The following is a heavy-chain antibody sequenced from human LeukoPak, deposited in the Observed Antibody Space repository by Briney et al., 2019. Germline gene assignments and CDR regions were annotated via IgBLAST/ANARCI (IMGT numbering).Heavy chain of an antibody. Sequence: GGSLRLSCAASGFTFISYAMSWVRQAPGKGLEWVSVISGGGGSTHYADSAKGRFTTSRDNSKNTLYLQMSSLRAEDTAVYYCAKESPVFDYWGQGTLVTVSS. CDR3: AKESPVFDY. CDR1: GFTFISYA. CDR2: ISGGGGST. V-gene: IGHV3-23*01. J-gene: IGHJ4*02.